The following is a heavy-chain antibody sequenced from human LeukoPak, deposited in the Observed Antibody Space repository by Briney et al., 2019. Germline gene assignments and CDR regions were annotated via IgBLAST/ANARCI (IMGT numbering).Heavy chain of an antibody. CDR2: ISYDGSNK. J-gene: IGHJ5*02. V-gene: IGHV3-30*18. CDR3: AKDLSPMVRGVISPWFDP. CDR1: GFTFSSYG. Sequence: GRSLRLSCAASGFTFSSYGMHWVRQAPGKGLEWVAVISYDGSNKYYADSVKGRFTISRDNSKNTLYLQMNSLRAEDTAVYYCAKDLSPMVRGVISPWFDPWGQGTLVTASS. D-gene: IGHD3-10*01.